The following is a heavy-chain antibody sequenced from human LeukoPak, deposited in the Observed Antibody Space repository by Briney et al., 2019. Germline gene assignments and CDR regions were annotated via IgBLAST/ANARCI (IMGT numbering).Heavy chain of an antibody. D-gene: IGHD6-19*01. CDR2: ISWNSGSI. Sequence: PGGSLRLSCAASGFALNAYSLTWVRQAPGKGLEWVSGISWNSGSIGYADSVKGRFTISRDNAKNSLYLQMNSLRAEDTALYYCAKGLGVAGPRVPFDYWGQGTLVTVSS. CDR1: GFALNAYS. CDR3: AKGLGVAGPRVPFDY. V-gene: IGHV3-9*01. J-gene: IGHJ4*02.